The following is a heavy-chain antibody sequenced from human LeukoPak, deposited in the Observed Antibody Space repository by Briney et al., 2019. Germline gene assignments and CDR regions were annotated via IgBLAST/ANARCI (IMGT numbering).Heavy chain of an antibody. Sequence: PGESLKISCKGSGYSFTSYWIGWVRQMPGKGLEGMGIIYPGDSDTRHSPSFQGQVTISADKSISTAYLQWSSLKASDTAMYYCASSYYGSGSPFDPWGQGTLVTVSS. J-gene: IGHJ5*02. V-gene: IGHV5-51*01. CDR2: IYPGDSDT. D-gene: IGHD3-10*01. CDR1: GYSFTSYW. CDR3: ASSYYGSGSPFDP.